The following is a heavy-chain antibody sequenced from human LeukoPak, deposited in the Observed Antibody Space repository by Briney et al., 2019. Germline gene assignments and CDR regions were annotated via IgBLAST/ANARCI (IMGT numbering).Heavy chain of an antibody. Sequence: ASVKLSCKFSGLTLNSDGITWVRHVPGQGLQWMGWIGADNDNTNYSQIFQGRGTITTDTSTRTMYMQLKSLTSDDADVSFCARRVDSSSSYEDWGQGTLVTVSS. CDR3: ARRVDSSSSYED. CDR2: IGADNDNT. J-gene: IGHJ4*02. D-gene: IGHD6-13*01. V-gene: IGHV1-18*01. CDR1: GLTLNSDG.